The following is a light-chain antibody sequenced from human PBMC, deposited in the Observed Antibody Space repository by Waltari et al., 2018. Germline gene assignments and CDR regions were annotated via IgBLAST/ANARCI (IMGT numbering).Light chain of an antibody. CDR1: QSIDRY. Sequence: DIQMTQSPSSLSASVGDRVTITCRASQSIDRYLNWYQHKPPNAPKLLIYAASGLQSGVPSRFSGSGSGTDFTLTITSLQPDDFTTYYCQHSYSPPYTFGQGTRLEIK. CDR2: AAS. J-gene: IGKJ2*01. CDR3: QHSYSPPYT. V-gene: IGKV1-39*01.